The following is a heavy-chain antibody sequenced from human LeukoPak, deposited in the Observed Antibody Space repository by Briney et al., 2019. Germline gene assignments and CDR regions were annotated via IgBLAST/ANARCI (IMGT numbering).Heavy chain of an antibody. J-gene: IGHJ6*02. D-gene: IGHD6-13*01. CDR3: ARDRSWYLSPYYYYGMDV. Sequence: ASVKVSCKASGYTFTSYAMNWVRQAPGQGLEWMGWISTNTGNPTYAQGFTGRFVFSLDTSVSTAYLQISSLKAEDTAVYYCARDRSWYLSPYYYYGMDVWGQGTTVTVSS. CDR1: GYTFTSYA. CDR2: ISTNTGNP. V-gene: IGHV7-4-1*02.